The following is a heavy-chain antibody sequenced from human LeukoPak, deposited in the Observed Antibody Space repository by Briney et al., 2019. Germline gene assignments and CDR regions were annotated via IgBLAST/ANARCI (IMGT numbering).Heavy chain of an antibody. J-gene: IGHJ4*02. CDR1: GFNFGSYS. Sequence: GGSLRLSCAASGFNFGSYSMTWVRQAPGKGLEWVSVMSADSATTFYADSVKGRFTISRDNAKNSLYLQMNSLRAEDTAVYYCARDSAGMITFGGVIVQVDYWGQGTLVTVSS. CDR2: MSADSATT. D-gene: IGHD3-16*02. CDR3: ARDSAGMITFGGVIVQVDY. V-gene: IGHV3-21*01.